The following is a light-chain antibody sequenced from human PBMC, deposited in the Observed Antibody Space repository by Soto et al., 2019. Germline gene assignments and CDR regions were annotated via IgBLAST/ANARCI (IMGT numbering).Light chain of an antibody. CDR1: QSISSY. Sequence: DIQMTQSPSSLSAFVGDRVTIPCRASQSISSYLAWYQQKPGKAPKLLIYAASTLQSGVPSRFSGSGSGTDFTLTISSLQPEDFATYYCQQLNSYPLTFGGGTKVDI. CDR2: AAS. CDR3: QQLNSYPLT. J-gene: IGKJ4*01. V-gene: IGKV1-9*01.